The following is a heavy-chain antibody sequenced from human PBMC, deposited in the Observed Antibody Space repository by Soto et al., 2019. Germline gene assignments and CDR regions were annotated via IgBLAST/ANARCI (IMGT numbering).Heavy chain of an antibody. V-gene: IGHV3-23*01. CDR3: AKANWNYAPGYFDY. D-gene: IGHD1-7*01. CDR2: ISGSGSST. CDR1: GFTFSSYA. Sequence: LRLSCAASGFTFSSYAMSWVRRAPGKGLEWVSSISGSGSSTYFVDSVKGRFTISRDNSKNTLYLQMNSLRAEDTAIYYCAKANWNYAPGYFDYWGQGTMVTVSS. J-gene: IGHJ4*02.